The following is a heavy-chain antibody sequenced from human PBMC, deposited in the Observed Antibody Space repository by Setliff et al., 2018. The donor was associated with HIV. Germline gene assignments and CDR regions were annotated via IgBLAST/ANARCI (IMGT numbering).Heavy chain of an antibody. CDR3: ARGLAVAGKSYYSYYYMDV. CDR2: MNPNSGNT. Sequence: ASVKVSCKASGYTFTSYDINWVRQANGQGLEWMGWMNPNSGNTGYAQKFQGRVNMTRNTSISTAYMDLSSLRSEDTAVYYCARGLAVAGKSYYSYYYMDVWGKGTTVTVSS. D-gene: IGHD6-19*01. V-gene: IGHV1-8*01. CDR1: GYTFTSYD. J-gene: IGHJ6*03.